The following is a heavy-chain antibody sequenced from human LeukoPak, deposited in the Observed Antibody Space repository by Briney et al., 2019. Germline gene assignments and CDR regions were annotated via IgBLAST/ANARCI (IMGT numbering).Heavy chain of an antibody. CDR2: IRYDGSNK. V-gene: IGHV3-30*02. J-gene: IGHJ5*02. D-gene: IGHD3-10*01. CDR3: AKDKGSGSPIYGFDP. CDR1: GFTFSSYG. Sequence: QPGGSLRLXCAASGFTFSSYGMHWVRQAPGKGLEWVAFIRYDGSNKYYADSVKGRFTISRDNSKNTLYLQMNSLRAEDTAVYYCAKDKGSGSPIYGFDPWGQGTLVTVSS.